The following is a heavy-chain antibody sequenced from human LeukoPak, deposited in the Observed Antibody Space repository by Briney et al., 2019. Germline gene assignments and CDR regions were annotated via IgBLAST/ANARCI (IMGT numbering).Heavy chain of an antibody. CDR2: ISSGTSYI. V-gene: IGHV3-21*01. Sequence: GGSLRLSCAASGFTFSSYNMNWVRQAPGKGLEWVSSISSGTSYIYYADSVKGRFTISRDNAKNSLYLQMNSLRAEDTAVYYCAREGEGITMIREDAFDIWGQGTMVTVSS. CDR1: GFTFSSYN. CDR3: AREGEGITMIREDAFDI. J-gene: IGHJ3*02. D-gene: IGHD3-22*01.